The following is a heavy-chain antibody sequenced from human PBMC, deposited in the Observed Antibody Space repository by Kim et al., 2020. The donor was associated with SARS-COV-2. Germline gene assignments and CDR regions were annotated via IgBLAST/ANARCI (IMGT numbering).Heavy chain of an antibody. J-gene: IGHJ5*02. D-gene: IGHD6-19*01. CDR3: ARDRLINNWFDP. Sequence: KYSQKCKGRVTITSDTSASTAYMELSSLRSEDTAVYYCARDRLINNWFDPWGQGTLVTVSS. V-gene: IGHV1-3*01.